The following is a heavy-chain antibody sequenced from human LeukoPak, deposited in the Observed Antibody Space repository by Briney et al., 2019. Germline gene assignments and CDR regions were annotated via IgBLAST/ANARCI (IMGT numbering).Heavy chain of an antibody. D-gene: IGHD7-27*01. CDR3: GVHWGSGYYFDL. V-gene: IGHV1-2*02. CDR2: INPESGDT. J-gene: IGHJ2*01. Sequence: ASAKVSCKASGFTFTDHYVHWVRQTPGQGLEWMGWINPESGDTNYAQKFQGRVTMTRDTSIVAAYMELSSLSSDDTGVYYCGVHWGSGYYFDLWGRGILVTVSS. CDR1: GFTFTDHY.